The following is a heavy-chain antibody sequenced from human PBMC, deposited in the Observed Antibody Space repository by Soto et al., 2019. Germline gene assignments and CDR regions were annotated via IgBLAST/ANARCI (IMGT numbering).Heavy chain of an antibody. CDR2: VYHGGNT. J-gene: IGHJ3*01. D-gene: IGHD2-15*01. CDR1: GFSISSGNY. CDR3: ARARWYDAFNV. Sequence: PSETLSLTCAVSGFSISSGNYWGWIRNHPGKGLEWIGSVYHGGNTYYNPSLKSRVSISIDLSKNQFSLKLTSVTAADTAAYYCARARWYDAFNVWGQGTGVTVSS. V-gene: IGHV4-38-2*01.